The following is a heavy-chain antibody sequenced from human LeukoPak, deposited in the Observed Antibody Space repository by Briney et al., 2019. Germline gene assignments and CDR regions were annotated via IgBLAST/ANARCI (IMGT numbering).Heavy chain of an antibody. D-gene: IGHD6-6*01. CDR3: ARSSYSSSSSV. CDR1: GFTFSNYW. CDR2: INSDGSEG. V-gene: IGHV3-7*03. Sequence: GGSLRLSCAASGFTFSNYWMSWSRQAPGKGLEWVASINSDGSEGYYADVVKGRFTISRDNAKNSLYLQINSLRAEDTAVYYCARSSYSSSSSVWGQGTMVTVSS. J-gene: IGHJ3*01.